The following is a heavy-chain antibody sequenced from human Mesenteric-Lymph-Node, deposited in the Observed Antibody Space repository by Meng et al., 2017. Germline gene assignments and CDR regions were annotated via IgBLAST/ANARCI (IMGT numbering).Heavy chain of an antibody. CDR2: INPSGGST. Sequence: ASVKVSCKASGYTFTSYDINWVRQATGQGLEWMGIINPSGGSTSYAQKFQGRVTMTRDTSTSTVYMELSSLRSDDTAVYYCARDPYYYDSSMGGYFDYWGQGTLVTVSS. CDR3: ARDPYYYDSSMGGYFDY. V-gene: IGHV1-46*01. CDR1: GYTFTSYD. J-gene: IGHJ4*02. D-gene: IGHD3-22*01.